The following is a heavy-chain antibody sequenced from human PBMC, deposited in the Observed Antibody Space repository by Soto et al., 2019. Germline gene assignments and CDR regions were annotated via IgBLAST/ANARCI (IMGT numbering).Heavy chain of an antibody. D-gene: IGHD2-15*01. CDR1: GGSFSGYY. J-gene: IGHJ4*02. CDR2: INHSGST. Sequence: QVQLQQWGAGLLKPSETLSLTCAVYGGSFSGYYWSWIRQPPGKGLEWIGGINHSGSTNYNPSLKSRVTIAVETSTNQFSRKLSPVTAADPAVYYCARAAPRSCSGGSCYSGRDSWGRGTLVTVSS. CDR3: ARAAPRSCSGGSCYSGRDS. V-gene: IGHV4-34*01.